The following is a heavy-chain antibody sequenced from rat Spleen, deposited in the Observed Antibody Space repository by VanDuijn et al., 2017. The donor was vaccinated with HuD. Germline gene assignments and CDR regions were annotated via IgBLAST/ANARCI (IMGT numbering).Heavy chain of an antibody. V-gene: IGHV2-30*01. CDR3: TRDTMEGWFAY. CDR1: GFSLTSYN. D-gene: IGHD1-11*01. CDR2: IWTGGST. Sequence: QVQLKESGPGLVQPSQTLSLTCTVSGFSLTSYNVHWVRQPTGKGLEWMGVIWTGGSTDYNSALKSRLSVSRDTSKNQVFLKMNSLQTDDTGTYYCTRDTMEGWFAYWGQGVMVTVSS. J-gene: IGHJ2*01.